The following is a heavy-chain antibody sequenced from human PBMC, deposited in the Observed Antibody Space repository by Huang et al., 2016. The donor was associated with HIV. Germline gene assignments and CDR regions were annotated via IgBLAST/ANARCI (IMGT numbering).Heavy chain of an antibody. J-gene: IGHJ3*02. CDR3: ARERMMSWLDDHDAFDI. CDR2: INHSGST. D-gene: IGHD1-1*01. Sequence: QVQLQQWGAGLLKPSETLSRTCAAHVGSFSGYYWTWIRQSLGKGLEWIGEINHSGSTTSTPSLKGRLTISVDTSKNQFSLKLSSVTAADTAVCYWARERMMSWLDDHDAFDIWGQGTMVTVSS. V-gene: IGHV4-34*01. CDR1: VGSFSGYY.